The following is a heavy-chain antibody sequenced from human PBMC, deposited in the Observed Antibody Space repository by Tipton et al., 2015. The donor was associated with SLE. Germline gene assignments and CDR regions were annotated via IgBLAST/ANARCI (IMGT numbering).Heavy chain of an antibody. CDR3: AKDRAAAPTGYGMAG. D-gene: IGHD6-13*01. CDR1: GGSISNNYW. J-gene: IGHJ6*02. Sequence: LSLTCAVSGGSISNNYWWSWVRQSPEKGLEWVAVISYDGSNKYFADSVKGRFTISRDNSKNTLYLQMNSLRAEDTAVYYCAKDRAAAPTGYGMAGWGQGATVTVSS. V-gene: IGHV3-30*18. CDR2: ISYDGSNK.